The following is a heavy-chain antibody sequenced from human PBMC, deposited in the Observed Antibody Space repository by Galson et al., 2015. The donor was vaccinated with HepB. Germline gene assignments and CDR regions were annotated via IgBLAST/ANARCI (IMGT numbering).Heavy chain of an antibody. V-gene: IGHV3-30-3*01. CDR3: ARDGIVVVPAGYFDL. CDR2: ISYDGSNK. CDR1: GFTFSSYA. J-gene: IGHJ2*01. Sequence: SLRLSCAASGFTFSSYAMHWVRQAPGKGLEWVAVISYDGSNKYYADSVKGRFTISRDNSKNTLYLQMNSLRAEDTAVYYCARDGIVVVPAGYFDLWGRGTLVTVSS. D-gene: IGHD2-2*01.